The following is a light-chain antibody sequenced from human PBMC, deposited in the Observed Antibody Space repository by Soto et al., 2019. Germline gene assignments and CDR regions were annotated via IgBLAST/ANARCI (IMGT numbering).Light chain of an antibody. CDR2: DNN. CDR3: GTWVRRLSAVV. CDR1: SSNIGNNY. V-gene: IGLV1-51*01. J-gene: IGLJ2*01. Sequence: QSVLTQPPSVSAAPGQKVTISCSGRSSNIGNNYVSWYQQLPGTAPKLLIFDNNKRPSGIPDRFSGSKSGTSATLGITGLQSGDEAVYYCGTWVRRLSAVVFGGGTQLTVL.